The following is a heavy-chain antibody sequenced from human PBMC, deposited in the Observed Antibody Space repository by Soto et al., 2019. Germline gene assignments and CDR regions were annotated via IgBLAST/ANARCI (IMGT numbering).Heavy chain of an antibody. CDR3: ARGVNAVAGDAPDYYGSGGYVFDY. CDR2: INNSGST. Sequence: SGTLSLTCAVYGVSFSGYYLRWIRQPPGKGLEWIGQINNSGSTNYNPYLKSRVTISVDTSKNQFSLKLSSVTAADTAVYYCARGVNAVAGDAPDYYGSGGYVFDYWGQGTLVTVS. V-gene: IGHV4-34*01. D-gene: IGHD3-22*01. CDR1: GVSFSGYY. J-gene: IGHJ4*02.